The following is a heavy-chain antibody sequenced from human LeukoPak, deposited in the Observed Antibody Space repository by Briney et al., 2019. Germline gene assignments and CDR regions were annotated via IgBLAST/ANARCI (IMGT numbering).Heavy chain of an antibody. J-gene: IGHJ3*02. CDR3: AKSSVRGVIRDAFDI. D-gene: IGHD3-10*01. V-gene: IGHV3-23*01. CDR1: GFTFSSYA. CDR2: ISGSGGST. Sequence: LAGGSLRLSCAASGFTFSSYAMSWVRQAPGKGLEWVSAISGSGGSTYYADSVKGRFTISRDNSKNTLYLQVNSLRAEDTAVYYCAKSSVRGVIRDAFDIWGQGTMVTVSS.